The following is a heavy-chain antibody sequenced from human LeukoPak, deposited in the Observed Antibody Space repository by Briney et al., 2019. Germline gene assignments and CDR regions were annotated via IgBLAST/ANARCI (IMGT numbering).Heavy chain of an antibody. J-gene: IGHJ4*02. V-gene: IGHV4-30-2*01. D-gene: IGHD6-6*01. Sequence: PSETLSLTCTVSGGSISSSSYYWGWIRQPPGKGLEWIGYIYHSGSTYYNPSLKSRVTISVDRSKNQFSLKLSSETAADTAVYYCARIKAARTFDYWGQGTLVTVSS. CDR1: GGSISSSSYY. CDR2: IYHSGST. CDR3: ARIKAARTFDY.